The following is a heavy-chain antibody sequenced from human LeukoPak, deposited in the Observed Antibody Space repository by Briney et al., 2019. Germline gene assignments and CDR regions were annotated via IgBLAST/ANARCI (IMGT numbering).Heavy chain of an antibody. V-gene: IGHV3-53*01. CDR1: GFIVSSNY. CDR2: IHNDGST. D-gene: IGHD3-3*02. Sequence: PGGSLRLSCAASGFIVSSNYMTWVRQAPGKGLEWVSVIHNDGSTYYADSVKRRFTISRDNSKNTLYLQMNSLRVEDTAVYYCAALARDYWGQGTLVTVSS. J-gene: IGHJ4*02. CDR3: AALARDY.